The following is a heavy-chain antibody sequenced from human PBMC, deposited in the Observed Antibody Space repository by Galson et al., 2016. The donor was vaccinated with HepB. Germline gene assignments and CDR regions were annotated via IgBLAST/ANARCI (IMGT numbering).Heavy chain of an antibody. Sequence: FTFSSYGMHWVRQAPGKGLEWVAVIWYDGSNKYYADSVKGRFTISRDNSKNTLYLQVNSLRAEDTAVYYCARVSGESGPDYWGQGTLVTVSS. CDR3: ARVSGESGPDY. J-gene: IGHJ4*02. CDR1: FTFSSYG. D-gene: IGHD3-10*01. V-gene: IGHV3-33*01. CDR2: IWYDGSNK.